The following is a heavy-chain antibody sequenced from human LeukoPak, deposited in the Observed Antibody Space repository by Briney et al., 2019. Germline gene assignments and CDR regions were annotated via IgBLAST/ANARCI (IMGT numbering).Heavy chain of an antibody. D-gene: IGHD6-13*01. CDR1: GFTFSSYA. CDR3: ARGYSSSWYSLAFDI. V-gene: IGHV3-30-3*01. Sequence: GGSLRLSCAASGFTFSSYAMHWVRQAPGKGLEWVAVISYDGSNKYYADSVKGRFTISRDNSKNTLYLQMNSLRAEDTAVYYCARGYSSSWYSLAFDIWGQGTMVTVSS. J-gene: IGHJ3*02. CDR2: ISYDGSNK.